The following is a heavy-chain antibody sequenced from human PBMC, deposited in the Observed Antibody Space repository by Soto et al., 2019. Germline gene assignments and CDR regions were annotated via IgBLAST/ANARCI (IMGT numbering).Heavy chain of an antibody. Sequence: QVQLQESGPGLVKPSQTLSLTCTVSGGSISSGGYYWSWIRQHPGKGLEWIGYIYYSGSTYYNPSLKSRVTRSVDTSKNQFSLKLSSVTAADTAVYYCARETQDIVVVPAASPTHYYYYYMDVWGKGTTVTVSS. CDR2: IYYSGST. D-gene: IGHD2-2*01. CDR3: ARETQDIVVVPAASPTHYYYYYMDV. CDR1: GGSISSGGYY. J-gene: IGHJ6*03. V-gene: IGHV4-31*03.